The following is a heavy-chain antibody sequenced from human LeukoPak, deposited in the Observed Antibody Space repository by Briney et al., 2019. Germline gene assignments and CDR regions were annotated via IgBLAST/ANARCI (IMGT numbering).Heavy chain of an antibody. CDR3: ARRITMIVVVWRGRFDP. J-gene: IGHJ5*02. CDR1: GGSFSGYY. D-gene: IGHD3-22*01. V-gene: IGHV4-34*01. CDR2: INHSGST. Sequence: PSETLSLTCAVYGGSFSGYYWSWIRQPPGKGLEWIGEINHSGSTNYNPSLKSRVTISVDTSKNQFSLKLSSVTAADTAVYYCARRITMIVVVWRGRFDPWGQGTLVTVSS.